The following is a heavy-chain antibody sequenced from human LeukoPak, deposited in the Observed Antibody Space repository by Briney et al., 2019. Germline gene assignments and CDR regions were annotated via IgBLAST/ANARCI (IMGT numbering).Heavy chain of an antibody. V-gene: IGHV4-39*01. Sequence: SETLSLTCTVSGSSISNTGYYWGWLRQPPGKGLEWIGNIYHSGSTYYSPSLKTRVTLSVDTSKNQFSLKLSSVTAADTAVYYCAGLLHGGASHWFDPWGQGTLVTVSS. CDR3: AGLLHGGASHWFDP. D-gene: IGHD3-16*01. J-gene: IGHJ5*02. CDR1: GSSISNTGYY. CDR2: IYHSGST.